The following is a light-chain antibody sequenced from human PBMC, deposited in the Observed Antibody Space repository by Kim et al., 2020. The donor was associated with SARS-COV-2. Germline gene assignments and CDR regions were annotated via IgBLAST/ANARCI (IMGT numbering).Light chain of an antibody. Sequence: SSELTQDPAVSVALGQTVRITCQGDDLRRYYASWYQQKPGQAPVFVIYGKDNRPSGIPDRFSSSSSGNTASLTITGAPAEDQADYYCNTRDRSGNQVAFG. CDR2: GKD. CDR3: NTRDRSGNQVA. CDR1: DLRRYY. J-gene: IGLJ2*01. V-gene: IGLV3-19*01.